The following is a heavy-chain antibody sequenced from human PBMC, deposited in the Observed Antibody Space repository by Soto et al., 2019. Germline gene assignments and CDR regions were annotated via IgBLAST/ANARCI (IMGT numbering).Heavy chain of an antibody. CDR1: GYTFSDFD. D-gene: IGHD3-16*01. V-gene: IGHV1-8*01. Sequence: ASVKVSCKASGYTFSDFDINWLRQASGQGPEWMGWMNAKSGDTFFAQRFQGKFNMTWDTSLSTAYMEVGSLTSDDTAMYYCARGNPFNYAGFDVWGQGTTVTVSS. CDR3: ARGNPFNYAGFDV. J-gene: IGHJ6*02. CDR2: MNAKSGDT.